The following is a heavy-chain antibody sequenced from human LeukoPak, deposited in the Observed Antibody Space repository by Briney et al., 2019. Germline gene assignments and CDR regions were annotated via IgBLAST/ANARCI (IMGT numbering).Heavy chain of an antibody. V-gene: IGHV4-59*08. CDR1: GGSFSRYY. D-gene: IGHD6-19*01. Sequence: PSETLSLTCTVSGGSFSRYYWSWIRQPPGKGLEWIGSIYYSGSTNYNPSLKSRVTISVDTSKNQFSLKLSSVTAADTAVYYCARVEADDNGWYEIDYWGQGTLVTVSS. CDR3: ARVEADDNGWYEIDY. CDR2: IYYSGST. J-gene: IGHJ4*02.